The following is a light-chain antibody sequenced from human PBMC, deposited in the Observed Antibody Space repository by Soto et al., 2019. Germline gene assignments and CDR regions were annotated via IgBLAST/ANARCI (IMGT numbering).Light chain of an antibody. V-gene: IGKV3-15*01. CDR1: QSVSGK. CDR3: QQYVRSPWT. Sequence: EVLMTQSPATLSVSPGERATLSCRASQSVSGKLAWYQQKPGQAPRLLIYDASTRATGIPARFSGSGSGTEFTLTISRLEPEDFAVYYCQQYVRSPWTFGQGTKVDI. J-gene: IGKJ1*01. CDR2: DAS.